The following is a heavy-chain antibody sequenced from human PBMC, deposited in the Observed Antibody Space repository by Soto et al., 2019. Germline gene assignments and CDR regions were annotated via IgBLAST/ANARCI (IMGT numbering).Heavy chain of an antibody. CDR1: GGSISSGGYF. CDR3: ARGIANKWELLYY. D-gene: IGHD1-26*01. Sequence: SETLSLTCAVSGGSISSGGYFWSWILQPPGKGLEWIGYIYHSGSTYYNPSLKSRVTISVDRSKNQFSLKLSSVTAADTAVYYCARGIANKWELLYYWGQGTLVTVSS. V-gene: IGHV4-30-2*01. J-gene: IGHJ4*02. CDR2: IYHSGST.